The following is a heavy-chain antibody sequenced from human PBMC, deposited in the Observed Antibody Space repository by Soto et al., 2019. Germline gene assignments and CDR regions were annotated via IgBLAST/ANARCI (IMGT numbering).Heavy chain of an antibody. V-gene: IGHV1-69*13. CDR1: GYTVINYP. CDR3: ARDARDDYGDYEGYYGMDV. D-gene: IGHD4-17*01. J-gene: IGHJ6*02. Sequence: GASVKVSCKASGYTVINYPMQWVRPAPGQRLEWMGGIIPIFGTANYAQKFQGRVTITADESTSTAYMELSSLRSEDTAVYYCARDARDDYGDYEGYYGMDVWGQGTTVTVSS. CDR2: IIPIFGTA.